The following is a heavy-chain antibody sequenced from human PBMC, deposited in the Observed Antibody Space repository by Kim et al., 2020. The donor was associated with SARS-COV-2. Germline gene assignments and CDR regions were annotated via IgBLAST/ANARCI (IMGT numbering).Heavy chain of an antibody. J-gene: IGHJ4*02. D-gene: IGHD2-2*01. CDR3: ARRYCSSTSCYQFDY. Sequence: PPLKSRDTMSVDTSKTQFSLKLRSVTAADTAVYYCARRYCSSTSCYQFDYWGQGTLVTVSS. V-gene: IGHV4-4*08.